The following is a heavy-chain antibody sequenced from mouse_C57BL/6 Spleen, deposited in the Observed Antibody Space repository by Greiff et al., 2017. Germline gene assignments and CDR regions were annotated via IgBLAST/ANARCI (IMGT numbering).Heavy chain of an antibody. CDR1: GYTFTGYW. Sequence: VQLVESGAELMKPGASVQLSCTATGYTFTGYWIEWVKQRPGHGLEWIGEILPGSGSTNYNEKFKGKATFTADTSSNTAYMQLSSLTTEDSAIYYCALTGTGGYAMDYWGQGTSVTVSS. J-gene: IGHJ4*01. D-gene: IGHD4-1*01. CDR3: ALTGTGGYAMDY. V-gene: IGHV1-9*01. CDR2: ILPGSGST.